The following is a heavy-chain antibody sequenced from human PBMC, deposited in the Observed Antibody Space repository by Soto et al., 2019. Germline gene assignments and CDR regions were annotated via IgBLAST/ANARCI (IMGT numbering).Heavy chain of an antibody. Sequence: GGSLRLSCTASGFTFSSYEMNWVRQAPGEGLEWVSYISSGGITIYYADSVKGRFTISRDNAENSLYLQVISLRAEDTAVYYCARGGTSMIVAKNFDYWGQGTLVTVSS. D-gene: IGHD3-22*01. CDR1: GFTFSSYE. CDR2: ISSGGITI. V-gene: IGHV3-48*03. CDR3: ARGGTSMIVAKNFDY. J-gene: IGHJ4*02.